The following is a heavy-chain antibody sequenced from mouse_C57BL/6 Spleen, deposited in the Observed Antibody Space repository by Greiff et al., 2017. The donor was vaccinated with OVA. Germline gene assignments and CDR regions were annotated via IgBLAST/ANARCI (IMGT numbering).Heavy chain of an antibody. D-gene: IGHD4-1*01. J-gene: IGHJ1*03. Sequence: VKLQQPGAELVRPGSSVKLSCKASGYTFTSYWMHWVKQRPIQGLEWIGNIDPSDSETHYNQKFKDKATLTVDKSSSTAYMQLSSLTSEDSAVYYCARVAGTRYFDVWGTGTTVTVSS. CDR1: GYTFTSYW. CDR2: IDPSDSET. CDR3: ARVAGTRYFDV. V-gene: IGHV1-52*01.